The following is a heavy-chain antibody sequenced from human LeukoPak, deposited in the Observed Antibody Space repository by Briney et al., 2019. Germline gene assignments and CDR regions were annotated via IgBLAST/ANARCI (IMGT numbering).Heavy chain of an antibody. D-gene: IGHD5-12*01. CDR3: AKGDVDSPMNFYH. Sequence: PGGSVRLSCAASGFIFDDFTLHWVRQAPGKGLEWVSLINWDGGSTYYADSVKARFTISRDNSKNSLYLQMDSLTTEDTAFYYCAKGDVDSPMNFYHWGQGTLVTVSS. V-gene: IGHV3-43*01. CDR2: INWDGGST. J-gene: IGHJ4*02. CDR1: GFIFDDFT.